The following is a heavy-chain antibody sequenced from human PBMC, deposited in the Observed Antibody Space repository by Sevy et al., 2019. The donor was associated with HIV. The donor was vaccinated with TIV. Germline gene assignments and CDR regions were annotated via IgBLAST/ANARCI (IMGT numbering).Heavy chain of an antibody. CDR1: GFTSSDYY. CDR2: ISGSGSTI. V-gene: IGHV3-11*01. CDR3: AREKRKDYYYDGMDV. J-gene: IGHJ6*02. D-gene: IGHD1-1*01. Sequence: GGSLRLSCVGFGFTSSDYYMSWIRQAPGKGLEWVSYISGSGSTIDYAYSLKGRFTISRDNAKNSLYLKMNSLRAEDTAVYYCAREKRKDYYYDGMDVWGQGTTVTVSS.